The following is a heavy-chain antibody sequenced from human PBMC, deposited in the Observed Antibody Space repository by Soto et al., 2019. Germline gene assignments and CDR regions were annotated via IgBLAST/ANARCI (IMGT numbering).Heavy chain of an antibody. Sequence: PSETLSLTCTVSGGSISSYYLSWIRQPAGKGLEWIGRIYTSGITNYNPSLKSRVTMSVDTSKNQFSLKLSSVTAADTAVYYCARDNFIAAAGTRVNWFDPWGQGTLVTVSS. CDR3: ARDNFIAAAGTRVNWFDP. CDR1: GGSISSYY. D-gene: IGHD6-13*01. V-gene: IGHV4-4*07. J-gene: IGHJ5*02. CDR2: IYTSGIT.